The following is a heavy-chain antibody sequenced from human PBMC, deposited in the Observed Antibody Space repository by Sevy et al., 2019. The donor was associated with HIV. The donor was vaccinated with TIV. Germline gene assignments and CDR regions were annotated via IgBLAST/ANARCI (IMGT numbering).Heavy chain of an antibody. CDR2: INWNGGST. D-gene: IGHD6-13*01. CDR3: AKECLAAGTFRYFDY. Sequence: GGFLRLSCAASGFTFDDYGMSWVRQAPGKGLEWFSGINWNGGSTGYADSVKGRFTISRDNAKNSLYLQMNSLRAEDAAFCCCAKECLAAGTFRYFDYWGQGTLVTVSS. CDR1: GFTFDDYG. V-gene: IGHV3-20*04. J-gene: IGHJ4*02.